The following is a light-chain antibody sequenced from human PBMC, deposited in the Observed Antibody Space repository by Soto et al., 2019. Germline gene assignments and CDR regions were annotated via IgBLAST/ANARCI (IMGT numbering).Light chain of an antibody. V-gene: IGKV3D-15*01. Sequence: EIVMTQSPGTLSVSPGERATLSCRASQSVSNNLAWYQQKPGQAPRLLIFATSTRATGVAARFSGSGSGTEFTLTISSLQSDDLAVFYCQQYYKWPLTFGGGTKVDIK. CDR2: ATS. CDR1: QSVSNN. J-gene: IGKJ4*01. CDR3: QQYYKWPLT.